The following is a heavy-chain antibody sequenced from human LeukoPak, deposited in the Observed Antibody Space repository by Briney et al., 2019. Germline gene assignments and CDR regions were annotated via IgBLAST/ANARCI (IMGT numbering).Heavy chain of an antibody. CDR3: ARHRALAAAGPNWFDP. D-gene: IGHD6-13*01. V-gene: IGHV4-59*08. Sequence: SETLSPTCTVSGGSISSYYWSWIRQPPGKGLEWIGYIYYSGSTNYNPSLKSRVTISVDTSKNQFSLKLSSVTAADTAVYYCARHRALAAAGPNWFDPWGQGTLVTVSS. CDR1: GGSISSYY. J-gene: IGHJ5*02. CDR2: IYYSGST.